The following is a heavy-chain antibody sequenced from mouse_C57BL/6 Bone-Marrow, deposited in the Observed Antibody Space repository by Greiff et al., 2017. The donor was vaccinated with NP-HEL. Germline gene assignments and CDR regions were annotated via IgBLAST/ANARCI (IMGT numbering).Heavy chain of an antibody. CDR1: GFTFSSYA. CDR2: ISDGGSYT. Sequence: EVQLVESGGGLVKPGGSLKLSCAASGFTFSSYAMSWVRQTPEKRLEWVATISDGGSYTYYPDNVKGRFTISRDNAKNNLYLQMSHLKSEDTAMYYCARDGGFITTVVDWFAYWGQGTLVTVSA. D-gene: IGHD1-1*01. CDR3: ARDGGFITTVVDWFAY. J-gene: IGHJ3*01. V-gene: IGHV5-4*01.